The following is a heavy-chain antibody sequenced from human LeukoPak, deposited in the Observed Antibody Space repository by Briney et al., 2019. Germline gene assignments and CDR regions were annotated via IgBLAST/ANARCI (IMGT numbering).Heavy chain of an antibody. CDR1: GYTFTSYD. J-gene: IGHJ4*02. CDR2: INPNSGGT. Sequence: ASVKVSCKASGYTFTSYDINWVRQATGQGLEWMGWINPNSGGTNYAQKFQGRVTMTRDTSISTAYMELSRLRSDDTAVYYCARDRWAVAGTYDYWGQGTLVTVSS. V-gene: IGHV1-2*02. CDR3: ARDRWAVAGTYDY. D-gene: IGHD6-19*01.